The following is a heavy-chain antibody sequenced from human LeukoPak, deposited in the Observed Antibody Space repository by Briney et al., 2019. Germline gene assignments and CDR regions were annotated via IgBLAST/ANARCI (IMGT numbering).Heavy chain of an antibody. Sequence: PSETLSLTCTVSGGSISSYYWSWIRQPAGKGLEWIGYIYYSGSTNYNPSLKSRVTISVDTSKNQFSLKLSSVTAADTAVYYCARDSPKDYYDSSGYYYSYFDYWGQGTLVTVSS. V-gene: IGHV4-59*01. J-gene: IGHJ4*02. CDR1: GGSISSYY. D-gene: IGHD3-22*01. CDR3: ARDSPKDYYDSSGYYYSYFDY. CDR2: IYYSGST.